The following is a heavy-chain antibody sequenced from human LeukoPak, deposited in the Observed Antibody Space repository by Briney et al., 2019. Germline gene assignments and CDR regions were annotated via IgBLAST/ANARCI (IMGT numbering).Heavy chain of an antibody. J-gene: IGHJ4*02. CDR2: ISYDGSNK. Sequence: GGSLRLSCAASGFTFSTYSMNWVRQAPGKGLEWVAVISYDGSNKYYADSVKGRFTISRDNSKNTLYLQMNSVGAEDTAVYYCAKDLDYGGNSGLDYWGQGTLVTVSS. CDR3: AKDLDYGGNSGLDY. D-gene: IGHD4-23*01. V-gene: IGHV3-30*18. CDR1: GFTFSTYS.